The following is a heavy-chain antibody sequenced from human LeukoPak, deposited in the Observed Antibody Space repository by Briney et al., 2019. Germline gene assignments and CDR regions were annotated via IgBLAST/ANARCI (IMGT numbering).Heavy chain of an antibody. CDR1: GFTFGDYA. V-gene: IGHV3-49*04. CDR2: IRSKAYGGTT. D-gene: IGHD3-10*01. J-gene: IGHJ6*03. Sequence: GGSLRLSCTASGFTFGDYAMSWVRQAPGKGLEWVGFIRSKAYGGTTEYAASVKGRFTISRDDSKSIAYLQMISLKTEDTAVYYCTRGNYYGSGSYYRRYYYYYMDVWGKGTTVTVSS. CDR3: TRGNYYGSGSYYRRYYYYYMDV.